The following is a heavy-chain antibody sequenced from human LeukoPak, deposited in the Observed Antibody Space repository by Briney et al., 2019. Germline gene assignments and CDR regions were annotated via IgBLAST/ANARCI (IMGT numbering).Heavy chain of an antibody. Sequence: SETLSLTCTVSGGSISSGGYYWSWIRQPPGKGLEWIGYIYYSGSTNYNPSLKSRVTISVDTSKNQFSLKLSSVTAADTAVYYCARGARYVDTAMVGQFLLDYWGQGTLVTVSS. J-gene: IGHJ4*02. CDR1: GGSISSGGYY. CDR2: IYYSGST. CDR3: ARGARYVDTAMVGQFLLDY. D-gene: IGHD5-18*01. V-gene: IGHV4-61*08.